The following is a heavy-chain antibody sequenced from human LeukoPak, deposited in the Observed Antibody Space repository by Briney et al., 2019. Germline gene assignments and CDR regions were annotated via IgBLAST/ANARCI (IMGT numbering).Heavy chain of an antibody. D-gene: IGHD6-19*01. Sequence: SETLSLTCAVYGGSSSGYYWSWIRQPPGKGLEWIGEINHSGSTNYNPSLKSRVTISVDTSKNQFSLKLSSVTAADTAVYYCARKNQWLAQFDYWGQGTLVTVSS. CDR3: ARKNQWLAQFDY. CDR1: GGSSSGYY. CDR2: INHSGST. V-gene: IGHV4-34*01. J-gene: IGHJ4*02.